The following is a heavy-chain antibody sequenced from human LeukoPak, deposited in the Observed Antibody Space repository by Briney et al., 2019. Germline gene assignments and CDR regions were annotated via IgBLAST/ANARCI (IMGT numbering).Heavy chain of an antibody. CDR1: GFAASGFTFSTFG. D-gene: IGHD6-19*01. CDR2: IKQDGSEK. CDR3: ARLHSSGWYFAFDI. Sequence: GGSLRLSCAASGFAASGFTFSTFGMHWVRQAPGKGLEWVANIKQDGSEKYYVDSVKGRFTISRDNAKNLLYLQMNSLRAEDTAVYYCARLHSSGWYFAFDIWGQGTMVTVSS. J-gene: IGHJ3*02. V-gene: IGHV3-7*01.